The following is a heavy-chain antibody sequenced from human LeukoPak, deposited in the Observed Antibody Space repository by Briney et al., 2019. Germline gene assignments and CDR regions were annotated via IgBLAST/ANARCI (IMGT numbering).Heavy chain of an antibody. J-gene: IGHJ3*02. Sequence: GGSLRLSCAASGFTFSNYWMSWVRQAPGKGLEWVANIKKDGSEKYYVDSVKGRFTISRDNAKNSVYLQMNSLRDEDTAVYYCARDPTDIVVPAASVFDIWGPGTTVTVSS. D-gene: IGHD2-2*01. CDR2: IKKDGSEK. CDR3: ARDPTDIVVPAASVFDI. CDR1: GFTFSNYW. V-gene: IGHV3-7*01.